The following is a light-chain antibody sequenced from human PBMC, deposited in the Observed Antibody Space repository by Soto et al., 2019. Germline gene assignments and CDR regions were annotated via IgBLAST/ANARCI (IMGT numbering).Light chain of an antibody. V-gene: IGKV3-11*01. CDR1: QTIRSH. Sequence: EIVLTQSPATLSLSPGERATLSCKASQTIRSHLAWYLQKPGQPPRLLIFGASNRATGIPARFSGSGSGTDFTLTISSLEPEDSGLYYCHQHSDWPLTFGGGARVEVK. CDR2: GAS. CDR3: HQHSDWPLT. J-gene: IGKJ4*01.